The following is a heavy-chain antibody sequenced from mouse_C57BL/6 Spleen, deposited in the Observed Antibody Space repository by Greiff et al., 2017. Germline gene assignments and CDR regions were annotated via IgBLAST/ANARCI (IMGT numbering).Heavy chain of an antibody. CDR2: IYPGDGDT. V-gene: IGHV1-82*01. CDR3: ARCDSYYFDY. D-gene: IGHD2-4*01. Sequence: QVQLKESGPELVKPGASVKISCKASGYAFSSSWMNWVKQRPGKGLEWIGRIYPGDGDTNYNGKFKGKATLTADKSSSTAYMQLSSLTSEDSAVYCCARCDSYYFDYWGQGTTLTVSS. CDR1: GYAFSSSW. J-gene: IGHJ2*01.